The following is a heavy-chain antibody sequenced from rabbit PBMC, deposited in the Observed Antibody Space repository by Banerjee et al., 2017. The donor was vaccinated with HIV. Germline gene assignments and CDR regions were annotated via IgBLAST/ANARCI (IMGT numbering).Heavy chain of an antibody. CDR2: INTSSGST. CDR3: ARDLAGVIGWNFGL. J-gene: IGHJ4*01. CDR1: GFSFSNGYV. Sequence: QEQLEESGGDLVKPEGSLTLTCTASGFSFSNGYVMCWVRQAPGKGLEWIACINTSSGSTVYATWAKGRFTISRSTSLNTVTLQMTSLTAADTATYFCARDLAGVIGWNFGLWGQGTLVTVS. D-gene: IGHD4-1*01. V-gene: IGHV1S45*01.